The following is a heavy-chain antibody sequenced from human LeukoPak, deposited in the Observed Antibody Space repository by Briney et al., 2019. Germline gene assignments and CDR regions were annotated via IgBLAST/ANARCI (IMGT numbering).Heavy chain of an antibody. CDR1: GGSISSGDYY. J-gene: IGHJ5*02. CDR2: IYYSGST. D-gene: IGHD2-8*01. Sequence: SETLSLTCTVSGGSISSGDYYWSWIRQPPGKGLEWIGYIYYSGSTYYNPSLKSRVTISVDTSKNQFSLKLSSVTAADTAVYYCARVVYVVGGRSFDPWGQGTLVTVSS. CDR3: ARVVYVVGGRSFDP. V-gene: IGHV4-30-4*01.